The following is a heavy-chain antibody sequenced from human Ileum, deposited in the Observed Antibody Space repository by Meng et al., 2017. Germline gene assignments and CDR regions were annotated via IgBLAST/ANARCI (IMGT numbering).Heavy chain of an antibody. CDR1: GFTFSSYW. V-gene: IGHV3-7*01. CDR2: IRQDGSEM. Sequence: GESLKISCAASGFTFSSYWMNLVRQAPGKGLEWVASIRQDGSEMYYVDSVKGRFTISRDNAKNSLYLQMNSLRGEDTAVYYCERRCCSGGSCYSGVDYWGQGTLVTVSS. J-gene: IGHJ4*02. CDR3: ERRCCSGGSCYSGVDY. D-gene: IGHD2-15*01.